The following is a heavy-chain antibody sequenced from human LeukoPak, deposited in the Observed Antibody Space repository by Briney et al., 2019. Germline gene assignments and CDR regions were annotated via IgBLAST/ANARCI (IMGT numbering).Heavy chain of an antibody. D-gene: IGHD5/OR15-5a*01. Sequence: VKVSCKASGYTFTGYYIHWARQAPGQGLEWMGWINPNSGGTNYAQNFQGRVTMTRDTSISTAYMELTSLRSDDTAVYYCATARDRNSVYSSFDYWGQGTLVTVSS. CDR3: ATARDRNSVYSSFDY. CDR2: INPNSGGT. V-gene: IGHV1-2*02. CDR1: GYTFTGYY. J-gene: IGHJ4*02.